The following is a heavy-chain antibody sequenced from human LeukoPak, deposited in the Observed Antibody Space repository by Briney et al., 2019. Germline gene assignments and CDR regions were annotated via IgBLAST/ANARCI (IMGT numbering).Heavy chain of an antibody. CDR1: GFTFSSYA. Sequence: PGGSLRLSCAASGFTFSSYAASWVRQAPGKGLEWVSTINGGGGNINYADSVKGRFTISRDNSKSTLYLQMNSLGAEDTALYHCARDRAVRYFDLWGRGTRVTVSS. CDR3: ARDRAVRYFDL. CDR2: INGGGGNI. D-gene: IGHD6-19*01. J-gene: IGHJ2*01. V-gene: IGHV3-23*01.